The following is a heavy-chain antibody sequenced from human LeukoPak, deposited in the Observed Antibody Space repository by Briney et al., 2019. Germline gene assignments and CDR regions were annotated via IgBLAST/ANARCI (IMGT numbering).Heavy chain of an antibody. CDR3: ARDPLGRYYFDY. J-gene: IGHJ4*02. CDR2: ISYDGSNK. V-gene: IGHV3-30-3*01. Sequence: GGSLTLSCAASGFTFSSYVMHWVRQAPGKGLEWVAVISYDGSNKYYVDSVQGRFTISRDNSKNTLYLEMNSLRTEDTALYYCARDPLGRYYFDYWGQGTLVTVSS. CDR1: GFTFSSYV. D-gene: IGHD2-15*01.